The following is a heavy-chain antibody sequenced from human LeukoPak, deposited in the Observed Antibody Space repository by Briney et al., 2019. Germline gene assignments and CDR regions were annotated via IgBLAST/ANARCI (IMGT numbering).Heavy chain of an antibody. D-gene: IGHD3-22*01. J-gene: IGHJ3*02. V-gene: IGHV3-7*01. CDR1: GFTFSSYW. CDR2: IKQDGSEK. Sequence: GASLRLSCAATGFTFSSYWMSWVRQAPGKGLEWVANIKQDGSEKYYVDSVKGRFTISRDNAKNSLYLQMNSLRAEDTAVYYCASYSSAYYGYDAFHIWGQGTMVTVSS. CDR3: ASYSSAYYGYDAFHI.